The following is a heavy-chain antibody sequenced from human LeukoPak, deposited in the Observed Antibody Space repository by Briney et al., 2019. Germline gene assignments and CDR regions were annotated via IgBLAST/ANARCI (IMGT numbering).Heavy chain of an antibody. CDR3: GKIRSSSWRNWFDP. D-gene: IGHD6-13*01. V-gene: IGHV3-23*01. Sequence: GGSLRLSCAASGFTFSSYAMSSVRQAPGKGLEWVSAISGSGGSTYYADSVKGRFTISRDNSKNTLYLQMNSLRAEDTAVYYWGKIRSSSWRNWFDPWGHGTLVTVSS. CDR2: ISGSGGST. J-gene: IGHJ5*02. CDR1: GFTFSSYA.